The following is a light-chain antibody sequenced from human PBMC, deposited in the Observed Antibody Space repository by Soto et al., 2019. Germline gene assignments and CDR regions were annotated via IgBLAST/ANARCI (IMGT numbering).Light chain of an antibody. J-gene: IGLJ1*01. CDR3: SSYTSTRTYV. CDR1: SSDIGGYNS. CDR2: DVT. V-gene: IGLV2-8*01. Sequence: QSALTQSPSASGSPGQSVTISCTGTSSDIGGYNSVSWYQQHPGKAPKVMIYDVTKRPSGVPDRFSGSKSGNTASLTVSALQAEDEADYYCSSYTSTRTYVFGTGTKLTVL.